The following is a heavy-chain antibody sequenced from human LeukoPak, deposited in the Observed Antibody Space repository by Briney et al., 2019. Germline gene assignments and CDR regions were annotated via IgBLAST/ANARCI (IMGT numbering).Heavy chain of an antibody. CDR1: GFTFSSSS. Sequence: GGSLRLSCAASGFTFSSSSMSWVRQAPGKGLEWVPSVSAGYITYYADSVKGRFTISRDNSKNTLYLQMKSLRAEDTAIYYCAKGAGSSAFDIWGQGTMVTVSS. CDR2: VSAGYIT. J-gene: IGHJ3*02. D-gene: IGHD6-13*01. CDR3: AKGAGSSAFDI. V-gene: IGHV3-23*01.